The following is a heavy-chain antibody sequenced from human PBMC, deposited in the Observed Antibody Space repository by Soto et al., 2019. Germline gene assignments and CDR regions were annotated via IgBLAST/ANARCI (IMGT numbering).Heavy chain of an antibody. CDR1: GGSISGYY. CDR2: TYYRGST. CDR3: ARQQLLPFYYALDV. Sequence: SETLSLTCNVSGGSISGYYWSWIRQSPGKGLEYIGYTYYRGSTNYNSSLKSRVTMSVDTSRNQFSLKMNSVTAADTAVYYCARQQLLPFYYALDVWGQGTTVPVYS. D-gene: IGHD4-4*01. V-gene: IGHV4-59*01. J-gene: IGHJ6*02.